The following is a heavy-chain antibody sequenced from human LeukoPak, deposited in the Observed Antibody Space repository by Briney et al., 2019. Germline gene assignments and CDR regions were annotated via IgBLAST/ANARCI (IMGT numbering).Heavy chain of an antibody. CDR2: IDTSATSM. Sequence: PGGSLRLSCAVYGFTFGKFEMNWVRQAPGKGLEWVSHIDTSATSMHYADSVKGRFTISRDNAKNSLFLQMNSLRAEDTAVYYCVTDRPGVMESDFWGQGTLVTVSS. CDR3: VTDRPGVMESDF. J-gene: IGHJ4*02. V-gene: IGHV3-48*03. D-gene: IGHD3-3*01. CDR1: GFTFGKFE.